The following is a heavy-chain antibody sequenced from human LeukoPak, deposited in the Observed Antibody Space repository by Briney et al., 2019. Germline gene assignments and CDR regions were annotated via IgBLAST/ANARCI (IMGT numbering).Heavy chain of an antibody. V-gene: IGHV3-23*01. D-gene: IGHD2-2*01. Sequence: GGSLRLSCAAAGFTFSSYAMNWVRQAPGKGLEWVSTISASGGSTYYFVRVGFTISRDNTKNTLYLQTNSLRAADTAVYYCAKGYCSSTTCKESFFDYWGQGTLVTVSS. CDR3: AKGYCSSTTCKESFFDY. CDR1: GFTFSSYA. J-gene: IGHJ4*02. CDR2: ISASGGST.